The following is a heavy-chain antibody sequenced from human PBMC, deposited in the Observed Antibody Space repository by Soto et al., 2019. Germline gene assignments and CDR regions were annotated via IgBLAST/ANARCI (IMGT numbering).Heavy chain of an antibody. CDR2: TSSNGGST. CDR1: GFTFSSYA. CDR3: VKDRSGRFLEWYHAFDI. J-gene: IGHJ3*02. Sequence: PGGSLRLSCSASGFTFSSYAMHWVRQAPGKGLEYVSATSSNGGSTYYADSVKGRFTISRDNSKNTLYLQMSSLRAEDTAVYYCVKDRSGRFLEWYHAFDIWGQGTMVTVSS. D-gene: IGHD3-3*01. V-gene: IGHV3-64D*08.